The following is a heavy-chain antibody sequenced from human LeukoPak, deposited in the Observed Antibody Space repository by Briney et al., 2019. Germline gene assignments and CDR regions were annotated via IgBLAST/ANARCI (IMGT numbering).Heavy chain of an antibody. CDR1: GYTFTNYD. CDR3: AGEINYYGMNV. CDR2: TNPNSGNT. V-gene: IGHV1-8*01. Sequence: GASVKVSCKASGYTFTNYDINWVRQATGQGLEWMGWTNPNSGNTAYAQKFQGRVTMTRNISISTAYMELSSLRSEDTAVYYCAGEINYYGMNVWGQGTTVTVSS. J-gene: IGHJ6*02.